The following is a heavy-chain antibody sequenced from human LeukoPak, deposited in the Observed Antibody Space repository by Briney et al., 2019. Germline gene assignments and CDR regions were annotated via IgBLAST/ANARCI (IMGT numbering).Heavy chain of an antibody. D-gene: IGHD3-16*02. J-gene: IGHJ6*02. CDR2: ISGSGGST. Sequence: PGGSLRLSCAASGFTFSSYAMSWVRQAPGKGLEWVSAISGSGGSTYYADSVKGRFTISRDNSKNTLYLQMNSLRAEDTAVYYCAKGTYDYVWGSYPYYYYYGMDVWGQGTTVTVSS. CDR3: AKGTYDYVWGSYPYYYYYGMDV. V-gene: IGHV3-23*01. CDR1: GFTFSSYA.